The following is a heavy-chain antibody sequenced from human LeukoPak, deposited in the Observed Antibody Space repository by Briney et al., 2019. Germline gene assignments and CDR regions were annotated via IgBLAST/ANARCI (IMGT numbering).Heavy chain of an antibody. V-gene: IGHV1-24*01. CDR1: GYTLTELS. CDR3: ATAMGANDAFDI. J-gene: IGHJ3*02. D-gene: IGHD1-26*01. Sequence: ASVKVSCKVSGYTLTELSMHWVRQAPGKGLEWMGGFDPEDGETIYAQKFQGRVTMTEDTSTDTACMELSSLRSEDTAVYYCATAMGANDAFDIWGQGTMVTVSS. CDR2: FDPEDGET.